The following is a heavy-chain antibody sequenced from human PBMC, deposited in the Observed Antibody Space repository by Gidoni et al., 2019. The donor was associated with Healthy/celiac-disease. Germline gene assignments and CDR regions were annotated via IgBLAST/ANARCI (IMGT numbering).Heavy chain of an antibody. J-gene: IGHJ5*02. CDR1: GYSISSGYY. CDR3: ARDRSSSEGGGFDP. CDR2: IYHGGST. V-gene: IGHV4-38-2*02. D-gene: IGHD6-6*01. Sequence: QVQLQESGPGLVKPSETLSLTCTVSGYSISSGYYWGWIRQPPGKGLEWIGSIYHGGSTYYNPSLKSRVTIPVDTSKNQFSRKLSSVTAADTAVYYCARDRSSSEGGGFDPWGQGTLVTVSS.